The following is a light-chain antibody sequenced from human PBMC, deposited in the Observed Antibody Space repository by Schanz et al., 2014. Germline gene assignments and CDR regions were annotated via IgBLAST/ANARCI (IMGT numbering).Light chain of an antibody. CDR1: QSVSSSY. CDR2: GAS. CDR3: QQRSNWPLT. Sequence: EIVLTQSPGTLSLSPGERATLSCRASQSVSSSYLAWYQQKPGQAPRLLIYGASIRATGIPDRFRGSGSGTDFTLTISRLEPEDFVVYYCQQRSNWPLTFGGGTKVEIK. V-gene: IGKV3D-20*02. J-gene: IGKJ4*01.